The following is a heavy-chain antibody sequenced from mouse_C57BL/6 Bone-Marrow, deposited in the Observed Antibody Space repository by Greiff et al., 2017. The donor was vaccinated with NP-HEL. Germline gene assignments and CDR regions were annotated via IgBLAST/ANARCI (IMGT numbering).Heavy chain of an antibody. D-gene: IGHD2-5*01. V-gene: IGHV1-81*01. CDR3: ARRGNYSNSLAY. CDR1: GYTFTSYG. Sequence: VQLQQSGAELARPGASVKLSCKASGYTFTSYGISWVKQRTGQGLEWIGEIYPRSGNTYYNEKFKGKATLTADKSSSTAYMALRSLTSEDSAVDFCARRGNYSNSLAYWGQGTLVTVSA. CDR2: IYPRSGNT. J-gene: IGHJ3*01.